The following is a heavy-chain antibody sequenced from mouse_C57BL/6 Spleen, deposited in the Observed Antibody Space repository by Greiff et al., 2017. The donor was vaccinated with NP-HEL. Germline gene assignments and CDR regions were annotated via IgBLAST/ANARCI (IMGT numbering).Heavy chain of an antibody. V-gene: IGHV5-17*01. CDR2: ISSGSSTI. J-gene: IGHJ2*01. CDR1: GFTFSDYG. CDR3: ARKDYSDYFDY. D-gene: IGHD2-12*01. Sequence: DVKLVESGGGLVKPGGSLKLSCAASGFTFSDYGMHWVRQAPEKGLEWVAYISSGSSTIYYADTVKGRFTISRDNAKNTLFLQMTSLRSEDTAMYYCARKDYSDYFDYWGQGTTLTVSS.